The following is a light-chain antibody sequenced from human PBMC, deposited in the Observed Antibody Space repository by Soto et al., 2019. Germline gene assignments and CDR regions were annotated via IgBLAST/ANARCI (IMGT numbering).Light chain of an antibody. CDR2: DTS. V-gene: IGKV3-15*01. CDR3: QQYNTWRSIS. Sequence: EIVMTQSPATLSVSPGETVTLSCRASQSVSNKLGWYQHKPGQAPRLLIYDTSTRAAGTPARFTGSGSGTDFTLTISSLQSEDFAVYYCQQYNTWRSISFGQGTRLETK. CDR1: QSVSNK. J-gene: IGKJ5*01.